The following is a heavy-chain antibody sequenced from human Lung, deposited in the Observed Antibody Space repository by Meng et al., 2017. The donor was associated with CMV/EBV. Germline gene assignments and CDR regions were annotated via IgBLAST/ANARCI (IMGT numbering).Heavy chain of an antibody. CDR3: ARDMYYDFWSGYYSRGGDYYYGMDV. D-gene: IGHD3-3*01. J-gene: IGHJ6*02. Sequence: RISCAASGFTFSSYAMHWVRQAPGKGLEWVAVISYDGSNKYYADSVKGRFTISRDNSKNTLYLQMNSLRAEDTAVYYCARDMYYDFWSGYYSRGGDYYYGMDVXRQGXTVTVSS. V-gene: IGHV3-30*04. CDR2: ISYDGSNK. CDR1: GFTFSSYA.